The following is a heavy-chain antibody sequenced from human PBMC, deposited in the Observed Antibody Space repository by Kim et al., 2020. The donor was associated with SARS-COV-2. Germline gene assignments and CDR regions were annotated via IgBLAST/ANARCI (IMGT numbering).Heavy chain of an antibody. D-gene: IGHD3-10*01. CDR1: GFTFSVHS. J-gene: IGHJ3*02. CDR3: ARDPLYADGSGAAHRNDAFDI. CDR2: ISSSSSTI. V-gene: IGHV3-48*02. Sequence: GGSLRLSCAASGFTFSVHSMNWVRQAPGKGLEWVSYISSSSSTIYYADSVKGRFTISRDNAKNSLYLQMNSLRDEDTAVYYCARDPLYADGSGAAHRNDAFDIWGQGTMVTVSS.